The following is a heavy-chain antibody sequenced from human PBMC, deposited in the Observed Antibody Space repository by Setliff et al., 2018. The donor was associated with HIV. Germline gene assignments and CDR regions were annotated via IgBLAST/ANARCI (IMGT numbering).Heavy chain of an antibody. CDR1: GGSISSYY. CDR2: IYISGST. D-gene: IGHD6-19*01. J-gene: IGHJ5*02. V-gene: IGHV4-4*07. Sequence: KPSETLSLTCTVSGGSISSYYWSWIRQPAGKGLEWIGHIYISGSTNYNPSFNSRVTMSVDTSKNQFSLRLTSVTAADTAMYHCARDRSSGWSKDWLDTWGQGILVTVSS. CDR3: ARDRSSGWSKDWLDT.